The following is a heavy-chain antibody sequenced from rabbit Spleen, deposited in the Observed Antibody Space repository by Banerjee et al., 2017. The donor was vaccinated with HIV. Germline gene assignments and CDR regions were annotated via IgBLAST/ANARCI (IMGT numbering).Heavy chain of an antibody. J-gene: IGHJ4*01. CDR2: LYTGNGKT. CDR3: ARDAGSYDYIDVYFSL. V-gene: IGHV1S45*01. CDR1: GFSFSNNYD. D-gene: IGHD8-1*01. Sequence: QEQLVESGGGLVKPGASLSLTCTASGFSFSNNYDMCWVRQAPGKGLEWIGCLYTGNGKTYYASWAKGRFTISKSSSTTVTLQMTSLTAADTATYFCARDAGSYDYIDVYFSLWGPGTLVTVS.